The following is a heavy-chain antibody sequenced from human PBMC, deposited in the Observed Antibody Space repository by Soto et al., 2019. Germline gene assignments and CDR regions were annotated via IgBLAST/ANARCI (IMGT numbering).Heavy chain of an antibody. CDR3: ARAELGWPTHFDY. J-gene: IGHJ4*02. V-gene: IGHV4-59*01. CDR1: GGSISSYY. D-gene: IGHD1-26*01. Sequence: PSETLSLTCTVSGGSISSYYWSWIRQPPGKGLEWIGYIYYSGSTNYNPSLKSRVTISVDTSKNQFSLKLSSVTAADTAVYYCARAELGWPTHFDYWGQGTLVTVSS. CDR2: IYYSGST.